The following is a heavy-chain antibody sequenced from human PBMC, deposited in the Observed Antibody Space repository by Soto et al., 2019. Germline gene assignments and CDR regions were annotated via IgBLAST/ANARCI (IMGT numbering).Heavy chain of an antibody. CDR2: TRGNGEYT. D-gene: IGHD2-8*01. J-gene: IGHJ6*02. Sequence: GGSLRLSCAGSGFTFSNYAMTWVRQAPGKGLEWVSTTRGNGEYTYYANSVKGRFTVSRDNSNNALFLEMSSLRAEDTAVYYCAKESNIVQVSSSRVYGMDLWGQRTKVTVSS. CDR1: GFTFSNYA. CDR3: AKESNIVQVSSSRVYGMDL. V-gene: IGHV3-23*01.